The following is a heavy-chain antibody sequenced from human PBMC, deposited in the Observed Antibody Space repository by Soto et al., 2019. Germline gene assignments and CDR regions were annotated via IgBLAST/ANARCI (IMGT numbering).Heavy chain of an antibody. V-gene: IGHV3-30-3*01. CDR2: ISYDGSNK. CDR3: ARASGPGGYDGMDV. Sequence: GGSLRLSCAASGFTFSSYAMHWVRQAPGKGLEWVAVISYDGSNKYYADSVKGRFTIPRDNSKNTLYLQMNSLRAEDTAVYYCARASGPGGYDGMDVWGQGTTVTVSS. D-gene: IGHD2-15*01. J-gene: IGHJ6*02. CDR1: GFTFSSYA.